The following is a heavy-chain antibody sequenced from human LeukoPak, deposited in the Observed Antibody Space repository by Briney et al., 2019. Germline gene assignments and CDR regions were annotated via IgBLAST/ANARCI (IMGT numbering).Heavy chain of an antibody. Sequence: SETLSLTCTVSGGSISIYYWSWIRQPAGKGLEWIGRIYTSGSTNYNPSLKSRVTMSVDTSKNQFSLKLSSVTAADTAVYYCARADSSSWYSPQAFQHWGQGTLVTVSS. CDR1: GGSISIYY. J-gene: IGHJ1*01. CDR2: IYTSGST. CDR3: ARADSSSWYSPQAFQH. D-gene: IGHD6-13*01. V-gene: IGHV4-4*07.